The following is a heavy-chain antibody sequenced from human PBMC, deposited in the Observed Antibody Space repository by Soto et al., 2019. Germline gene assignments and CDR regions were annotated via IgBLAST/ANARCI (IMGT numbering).Heavy chain of an antibody. D-gene: IGHD3-10*01. J-gene: IGHJ6*02. CDR3: ARGGTYYYGSGSHNYYYYGMDV. CDR2: ISAYNGNT. V-gene: IGHV1-18*01. CDR1: GYTFTSYG. Sequence: ASVKVSCNASGYTFTSYGISLVRQAPGQGLEWMGWISAYNGNTNYAQKLQGRVTMTTDTSTSTAYMELRSLRSDDTAVYYCARGGTYYYGSGSHNYYYYGMDVWGQGTTVTVSS.